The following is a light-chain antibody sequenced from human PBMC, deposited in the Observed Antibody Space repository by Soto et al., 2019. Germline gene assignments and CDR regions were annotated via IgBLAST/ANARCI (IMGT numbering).Light chain of an antibody. CDR2: AAS. V-gene: IGKV1-17*01. CDR3: QQLNSYPLT. Sequence: IQMTQSPSSLSASVGDTVTISCRASQDIRNTLAWYQQKPGEAPKLLIFAASNLQSGVPSRFSGSGSVTDFTLTISSLQPEDFATYYCQQLNSYPLTFGGGTKVDIK. J-gene: IGKJ4*01. CDR1: QDIRNT.